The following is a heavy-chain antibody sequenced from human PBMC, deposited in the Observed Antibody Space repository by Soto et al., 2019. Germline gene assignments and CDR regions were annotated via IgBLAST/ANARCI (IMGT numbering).Heavy chain of an antibody. CDR2: IIRIFGTA. D-gene: IGHD2-21*02. CDR1: GGTFSSYA. J-gene: IGHJ6*02. Sequence: ASVKVSCRASGGTFSSYAISWVRHAPGQGLEWMGGIIRIFGTANYAQKFQGRVTITADKSTSTAYMELSSLRSEDTAVYYCATDGGDYGVRSERYYYYYGMDVWGQGTTVTVSS. V-gene: IGHV1-69*06. CDR3: ATDGGDYGVRSERYYYYYGMDV.